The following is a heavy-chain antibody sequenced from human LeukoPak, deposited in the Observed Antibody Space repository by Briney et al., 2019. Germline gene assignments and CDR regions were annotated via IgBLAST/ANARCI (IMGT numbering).Heavy chain of an antibody. J-gene: IGHJ4*02. CDR1: GGFISSDSYY. Sequence: SQTLSLTCTVSGGFISSDSYYWNWIRQPAGKGLEWIGRIYTSGSTKYNPTLKSRVTISVETSKNQFSLKLSSVTAADTAVYYCARGSFFDYWGQGTLVTVSS. CDR2: IYTSGST. V-gene: IGHV4-61*02. CDR3: ARGSFFDY.